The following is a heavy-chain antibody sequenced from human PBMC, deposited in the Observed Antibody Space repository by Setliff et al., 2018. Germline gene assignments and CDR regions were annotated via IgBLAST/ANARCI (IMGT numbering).Heavy chain of an antibody. Sequence: GASVKVSCKASGYTFTGYYIHWVRQAPGEGLEWMGWLNPKNNDTSYAQKFLGRVTMTRDTSISAAYMELITLRSDDTALYYCARDPLPKHYDVVTGYYSAPNYYYMDVWGKGTTVTVSS. J-gene: IGHJ6*03. V-gene: IGHV1-2*02. D-gene: IGHD3-9*01. CDR2: LNPKNNDT. CDR3: ARDPLPKHYDVVTGYYSAPNYYYMDV. CDR1: GYTFTGYY.